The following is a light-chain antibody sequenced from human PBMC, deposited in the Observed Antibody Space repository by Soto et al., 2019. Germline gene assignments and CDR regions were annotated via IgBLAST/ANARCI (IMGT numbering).Light chain of an antibody. CDR1: QSVSSN. V-gene: IGKV3-15*01. CDR3: QQPYSTLLT. Sequence: EIVMTQSPATLSVSPGERATLSCRASQSVSSNLAWYQQKPGQAPRLLIYGASTRATGIPARFSGSGSGTEFTLTISSLQAEYFAVYYCQQPYSTLLTFGPGTKVDIK. CDR2: GAS. J-gene: IGKJ3*01.